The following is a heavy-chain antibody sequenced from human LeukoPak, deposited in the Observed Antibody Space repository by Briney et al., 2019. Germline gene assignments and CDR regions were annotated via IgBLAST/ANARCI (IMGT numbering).Heavy chain of an antibody. V-gene: IGHV3-23*01. CDR2: ISGSGGST. D-gene: IGHD3-10*01. CDR1: GFTFSSYA. Sequence: GGSLRLSCAASGFTFSSYAMSWVRQAPGKGLEWVSAISGSGGSTYYADSVKGRFTISRDNSKNTLYLQMNGLRAEDTAVYYCAKDAPYYYGSGSYFPGSFDYWGQGTLVTVSS. CDR3: AKDAPYYYGSGSYFPGSFDY. J-gene: IGHJ4*02.